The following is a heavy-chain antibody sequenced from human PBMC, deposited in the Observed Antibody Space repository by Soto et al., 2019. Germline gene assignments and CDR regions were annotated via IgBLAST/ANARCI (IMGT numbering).Heavy chain of an antibody. V-gene: IGHV3-11*06. Sequence: LSLTCTVSGGSVRSGGYYWSWIRQPPGKGLEWVSYISSSSSYTNYADSVKGRFTISRDNAKNSLYLQMNSLRAEDTAVYYCARVANDDFPRSSPVPRPLYFDYWGQGTLVTVSS. CDR3: ARVANDDFPRSSPVPRPLYFDY. CDR2: ISSSSSYT. CDR1: GGSVRSGGYY. D-gene: IGHD4-17*01. J-gene: IGHJ4*02.